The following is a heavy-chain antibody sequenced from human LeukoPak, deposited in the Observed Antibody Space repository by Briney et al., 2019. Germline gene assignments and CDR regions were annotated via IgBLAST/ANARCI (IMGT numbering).Heavy chain of an antibody. Sequence: EASVKVSCKVSGYTFTSYAMNWVRQAPGQGLEWMGWINTNTGNPTYAQGFTGRFVFSLDTSVSTAYLQISSLKAEDTAVYYCARALTDYSQLPSDAFDIWGQGTMVTVSS. J-gene: IGHJ3*02. V-gene: IGHV7-4-1*02. CDR3: ARALTDYSQLPSDAFDI. CDR1: GYTFTSYA. D-gene: IGHD1-1*01. CDR2: INTNTGNP.